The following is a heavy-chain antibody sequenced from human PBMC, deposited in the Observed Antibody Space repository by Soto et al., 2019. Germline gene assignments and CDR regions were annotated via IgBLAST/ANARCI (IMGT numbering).Heavy chain of an antibody. J-gene: IGHJ4*02. V-gene: IGHV1-69*06. CDR2: IIPIFGTA. Sequence: QVQLVQSGAEVKKPGSSVKVSCKASGGTFSSYAISWVRQAPGQGLEWMGAIIPIFGTANYAQKFQGRVTITADKSTSTAYMELSSLRSEDTAVYYCARDGVTYCSGGSCEKFDYWGQGTLVTVSS. CDR3: ARDGVTYCSGGSCEKFDY. CDR1: GGTFSSYA. D-gene: IGHD2-15*01.